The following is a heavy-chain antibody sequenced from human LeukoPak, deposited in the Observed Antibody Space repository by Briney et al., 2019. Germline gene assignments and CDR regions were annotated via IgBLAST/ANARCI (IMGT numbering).Heavy chain of an antibody. Sequence: ASVKVSFKASGGTFSSYAISWVRQAPGQGLEWMGGIIPIFGTANYAQKFQGRVTITTDESTSTAYMELSSLRSEDTAVYYCASPPLRFLGWFRGHYYMDVWGKGTTVTVSS. D-gene: IGHD3-3*01. V-gene: IGHV1-69*05. CDR2: IIPIFGTA. J-gene: IGHJ6*03. CDR1: GGTFSSYA. CDR3: ASPPLRFLGWFRGHYYMDV.